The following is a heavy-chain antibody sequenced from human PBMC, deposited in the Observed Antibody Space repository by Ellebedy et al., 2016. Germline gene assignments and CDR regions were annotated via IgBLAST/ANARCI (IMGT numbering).Heavy chain of an antibody. CDR2: IYRTGTT. CDR1: GFTVSANY. J-gene: IGHJ4*02. V-gene: IGHV3-53*01. D-gene: IGHD1-1*01. Sequence: GGSLRLSCAVSGFTVSANYMSWVRQAPGKGLEWVAIIYRTGTTFYPDSAKGRFTISRDNSKNTLYLQMNSLRVEDTAVYYCAGPAATGTKTFDYWGQGTLVTVSS. CDR3: AGPAATGTKTFDY.